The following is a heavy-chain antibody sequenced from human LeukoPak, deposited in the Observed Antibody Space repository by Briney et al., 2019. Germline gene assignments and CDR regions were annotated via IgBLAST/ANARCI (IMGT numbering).Heavy chain of an antibody. CDR2: IDKNGVTT. CDR3: ARDCSGGSCYYYGMDV. D-gene: IGHD2-15*01. V-gene: IGHV3-23*01. Sequence: PGGSLRLSCAATGFTFSSYAMGWVRQAPGKGLEWVSAIDKNGVTTYYADSVRGRFTISRDNSKNTLYLQMNSLRAEDTAVYYCARDCSGGSCYYYGMDVWGQGTTVTVSS. J-gene: IGHJ6*02. CDR1: GFTFSSYA.